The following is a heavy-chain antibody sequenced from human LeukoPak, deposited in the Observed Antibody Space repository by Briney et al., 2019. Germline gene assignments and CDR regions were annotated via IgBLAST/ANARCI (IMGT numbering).Heavy chain of an antibody. CDR2: IYYPGST. CDR3: ARVGGGGMRFRHYMDV. Sequence: PSETLSLTCSVSGDSITTSYWTWIRQSPGKGLEWIGYIYYPGSTLSNPSLKSRLSLSLHTSKNQFSLRLLSVTAADTATYYCARVGGGGMRFRHYMDVWGKGTPVTVSS. D-gene: IGHD3-16*01. J-gene: IGHJ6*03. CDR1: GDSITTSY. V-gene: IGHV4-59*01.